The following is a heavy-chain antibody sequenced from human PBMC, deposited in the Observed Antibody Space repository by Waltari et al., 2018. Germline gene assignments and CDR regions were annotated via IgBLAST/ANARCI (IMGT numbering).Heavy chain of an antibody. CDR3: VRGSYYDNSGYLDF. J-gene: IGHJ4*02. D-gene: IGHD6-25*01. V-gene: IGHV3-30*15. CDR1: GFIFRNHG. CDR2: IGYNGDMK. Sequence: VQLVESGGGVVQPGKCLRLSCPASGFIFRNHGVHWVRQAPGKGLEWVAMIGYNGDMKLFGDSVKGRFSVSRDNAKDTAYLQMGSLRPDDTALYFCVRGSYYDNSGYLDFWGQGTQVAV.